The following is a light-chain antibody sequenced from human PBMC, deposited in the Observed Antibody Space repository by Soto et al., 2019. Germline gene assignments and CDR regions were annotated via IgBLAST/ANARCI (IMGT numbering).Light chain of an antibody. CDR1: SFNIGSNT. CDR3: AAWDDSLNGYV. Sequence: QPVLTQPPSASGTPGQRVTISCSGSSFNIGSNTVNWYQQLPGTAPKLLIYSNNQRPSGVPDRFSGSKSGTSASLAISGLQSEDEADYYCAAWDDSLNGYVFGTGTKLTAL. J-gene: IGLJ1*01. V-gene: IGLV1-44*01. CDR2: SNN.